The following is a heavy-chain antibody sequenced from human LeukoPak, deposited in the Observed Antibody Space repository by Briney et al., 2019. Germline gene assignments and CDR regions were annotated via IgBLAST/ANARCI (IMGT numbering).Heavy chain of an antibody. J-gene: IGHJ4*02. V-gene: IGHV1-8*01. CDR2: MNPNSGNT. D-gene: IGHD3-10*01. CDR1: GHTFTSYD. CDR3: ARVASPPLGSGSYYDFDY. Sequence: ASVKVFYKASGHTFTSYDLNWVPQASGQGREWMGGMNPNSGNTGYAQKFQGRVTMTRNTSMSTAYMELSSLRSEDTAVYYCARVASPPLGSGSYYDFDYWGQGTLVTVSS.